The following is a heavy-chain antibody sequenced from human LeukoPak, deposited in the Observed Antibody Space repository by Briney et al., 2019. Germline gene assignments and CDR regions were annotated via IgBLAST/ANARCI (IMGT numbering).Heavy chain of an antibody. CDR3: ARDPRPQKAAPGFHYYYSYMDV. D-gene: IGHD6-13*01. J-gene: IGHJ6*03. V-gene: IGHV3-30*04. Sequence: PGGSLRLSCAASGFTFSNYAMHWVRQAPGKGLEWVAVISVDGNNKYYADSVKGRFTLSRDNSKNTLYLRMNSLRGEDTAVYFCARDPRPQKAAPGFHYYYSYMDVWGKGASVTVSS. CDR1: GFTFSNYA. CDR2: ISVDGNNK.